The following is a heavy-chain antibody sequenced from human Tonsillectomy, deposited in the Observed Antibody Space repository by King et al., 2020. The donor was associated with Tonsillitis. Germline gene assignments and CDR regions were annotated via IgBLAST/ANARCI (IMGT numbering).Heavy chain of an antibody. CDR1: GFTFNNYG. V-gene: IGHV3-33*08. Sequence: VQLVESGGGVVQPGRSLRLSCAASGFTFNNYGMHWVRQAPGKGLEWVAVIWFDGTNKYYADSVKGRFTISRDNSKNTLYLQMNSLRAEDTAVYYCATSRGRFSPFDYWGQGTLVTVSS. CDR3: ATSRGRFSPFDY. CDR2: IWFDGTNK. J-gene: IGHJ4*02. D-gene: IGHD3-3*01.